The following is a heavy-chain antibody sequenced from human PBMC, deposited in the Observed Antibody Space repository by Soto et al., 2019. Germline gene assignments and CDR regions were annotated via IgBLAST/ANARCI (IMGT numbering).Heavy chain of an antibody. Sequence: GGSLRLSCGTSGLSVSDNYMGWVRQAPGRGLEWVSVMYAGGDTHYADSVKGRFTISRDKSENTLYLQMNSLRDEDTGVYFCVSRIPSWVFDYWGLGTLVTVS. CDR3: VSRIPSWVFDY. CDR1: GLSVSDNY. J-gene: IGHJ4*01. V-gene: IGHV3-53*01. D-gene: IGHD2-21*01. CDR2: MYAGGDT.